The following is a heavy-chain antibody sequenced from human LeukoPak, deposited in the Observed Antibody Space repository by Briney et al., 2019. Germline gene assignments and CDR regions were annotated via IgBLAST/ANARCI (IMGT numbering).Heavy chain of an antibody. J-gene: IGHJ6*03. D-gene: IGHD6-19*01. CDR3: ARAISAWSYFYYMDV. CDR1: GGSMSSHY. CDR2: FYYSRGT. Sequence: PSETLSLTCTVSGGSMSSHYWSWIRQSPGKGLEWIGYFYYSRGTTYNPSLRSRATISADTSQNQFSLKLRSVTAADTAVYYCARAISAWSYFYYMDVWGKGTTVTVSS. V-gene: IGHV4-59*11.